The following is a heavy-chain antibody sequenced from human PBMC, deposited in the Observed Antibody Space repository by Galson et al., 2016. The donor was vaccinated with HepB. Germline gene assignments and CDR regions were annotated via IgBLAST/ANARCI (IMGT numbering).Heavy chain of an antibody. J-gene: IGHJ4*02. CDR3: AKEYDFWSGYLSH. D-gene: IGHD3-3*01. CDR1: GFSFNSYA. Sequence: SLRLSCAVSGFSFNSYAFSWVRQTPGKGLEWVSAISGTGGTTDYTDSVKGRFTISRDNSQSRLYLQMNSLRAEDTAIYYCAKEYDFWSGYLSHWGQGALVTVSS. CDR2: ISGTGGTT. V-gene: IGHV3-23*01.